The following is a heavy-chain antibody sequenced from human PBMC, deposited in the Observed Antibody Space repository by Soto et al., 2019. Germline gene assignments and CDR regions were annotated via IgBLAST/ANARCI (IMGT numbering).Heavy chain of an antibody. CDR1: GYTFTGYY. CDR2: INPNSGGT. D-gene: IGHD3-9*01. CDR3: ALLAYYDILTGSYGMDV. Sequence: ASVKVSCKASGYTFTGYYMHWVRQAPGQGLEWMGWINPNSGGTNYAQKFQGWVTMTRDTSISTAYMELSRLRSDDTAVYYCALLAYYDILTGSYGMDVWGQGTKVTVPS. V-gene: IGHV1-2*04. J-gene: IGHJ6*02.